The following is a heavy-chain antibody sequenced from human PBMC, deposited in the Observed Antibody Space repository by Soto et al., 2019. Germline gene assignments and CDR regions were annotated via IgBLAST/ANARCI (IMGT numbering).Heavy chain of an antibody. CDR1: GFTFSSYA. CDR3: AKDGGYCSGGSCYSFDY. CDR2: ISGSGGST. D-gene: IGHD2-15*01. Sequence: EVQLLESGGGLVQPGGSLRLSCAASGFTFSSYAMNWVRQAPGKGLEWVSAISGSGGSTYYADSVKGRFTISRDNSKNTLYLQRNSLRAEDTAVYYGAKDGGYCSGGSCYSFDYGGQGTLVTVSS. V-gene: IGHV3-23*01. J-gene: IGHJ4*02.